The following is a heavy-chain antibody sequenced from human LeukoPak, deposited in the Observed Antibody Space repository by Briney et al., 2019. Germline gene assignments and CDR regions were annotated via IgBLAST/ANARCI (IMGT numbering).Heavy chain of an antibody. J-gene: IGHJ5*02. CDR2: IYYSGNT. CDR1: GGSISSGGYY. V-gene: IGHV4-31*03. CDR3: ARGVFVVTPNWFDP. D-gene: IGHD2-15*01. Sequence: SETLSLTCTVSGGSISSGGYYWSWIRQHPGKGLEWIGHIYYSGNTYYNPSLKSRVTISVDTSKNQFSLKLSSVTAADTAVYYCARGVFVVTPNWFDPWGQGTLVTVSS.